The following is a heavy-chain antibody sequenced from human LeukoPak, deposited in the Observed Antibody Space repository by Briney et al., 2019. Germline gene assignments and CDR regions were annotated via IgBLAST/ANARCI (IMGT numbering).Heavy chain of an antibody. D-gene: IGHD1-26*01. V-gene: IGHV4-39*01. J-gene: IGHJ4*02. CDR2: MYYSGST. Sequence: SETLSLTCTVSGGSITNNNFYWAWIRQPPGKGLEWIGSMYYSGSTYYSPSLKSRLTISMDTCKNQLSLKLRSVTAADTAMYYCARQGGVGATGGPDYWGQGTLVTVSS. CDR3: ARQGGVGATGGPDY. CDR1: GGSITNNNFY.